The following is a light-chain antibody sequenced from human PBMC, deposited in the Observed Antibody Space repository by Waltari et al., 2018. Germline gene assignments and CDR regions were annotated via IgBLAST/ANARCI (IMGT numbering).Light chain of an antibody. Sequence: IQMTQSPSSLSASVGDRVTITCRASQGISNDLAWVQQKPGKVPKLLIYAASTLQLGVPSRFSGRGSGTDFSLTISSLQPEDVATYYCQKYNTGLTFGGGTKVEIK. CDR3: QKYNTGLT. CDR1: QGISND. CDR2: AAS. V-gene: IGKV1-27*01. J-gene: IGKJ4*01.